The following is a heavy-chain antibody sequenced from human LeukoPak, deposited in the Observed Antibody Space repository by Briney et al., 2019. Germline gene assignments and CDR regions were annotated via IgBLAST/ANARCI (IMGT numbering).Heavy chain of an antibody. CDR2: INPNSGGT. V-gene: IGHV1-2*02. J-gene: IGHJ5*02. Sequence: ASVKVSCKASGYTFTGYYMHWVRQAPGQGLEWMGWINPNSGGTNYAQEFQGRVTMTRDTSISTAYMELSRLRSDDTAVYYCATIDIVVVPAAIPRNWFDPWGQGTLVTVSS. CDR3: ATIDIVVVPAAIPRNWFDP. CDR1: GYTFTGYY. D-gene: IGHD2-2*02.